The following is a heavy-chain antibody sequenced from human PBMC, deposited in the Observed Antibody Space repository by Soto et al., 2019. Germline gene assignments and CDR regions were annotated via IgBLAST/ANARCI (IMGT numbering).Heavy chain of an antibody. CDR1: GGSFSGYY. J-gene: IGHJ6*03. CDR2: INHSGST. D-gene: IGHD3-10*01. Sequence: SETLSLTCAVYGGSFSGYYWSWILQTPGKGLEWIGEINHSGSTNYNPSLKSRVTISVDTSKNQFSLKLSSVTAADTAVYYCARGRYGSGSYYGCGYYMDVLGKGTTVTVSS. CDR3: ARGRYGSGSYYGCGYYMDV. V-gene: IGHV4-34*01.